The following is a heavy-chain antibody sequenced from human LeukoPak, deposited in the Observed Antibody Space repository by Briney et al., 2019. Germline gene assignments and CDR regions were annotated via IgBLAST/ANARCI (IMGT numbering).Heavy chain of an antibody. CDR2: IYYSGSP. J-gene: IGHJ3*02. V-gene: IGHV4-39*01. CDR1: GGSISSSSYL. Sequence: NPSETLSLTCTVSGGSISSSSYLWGWIRQSPGKGLEWIGSIYYSGSPYYNPSLKSRVTISVDTSKTQFSLKLGSLTAADTAVYYCARDTGTYYYGSGTHDAFDIWGQGTMVTVSS. D-gene: IGHD3-10*01. CDR3: ARDTGTYYYGSGTHDAFDI.